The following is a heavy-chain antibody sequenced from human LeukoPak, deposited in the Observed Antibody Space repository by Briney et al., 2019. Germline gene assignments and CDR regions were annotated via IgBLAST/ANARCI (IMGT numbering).Heavy chain of an antibody. V-gene: IGHV3-30*02. CDR1: GFTFSTYG. J-gene: IGHJ4*02. D-gene: IGHD5-18*01. CDR3: AKDGYSYGYGTGRFDY. Sequence: GGSLRLSCAASGFTFSTYGMHWVRQAPGKGLEWVAFIRYDGNNKHNADSVKGRFTISRDNSKNTLYLQMNSLRAEDTAVYYCAKDGYSYGYGTGRFDYWGQGTLVTVSS. CDR2: IRYDGNNK.